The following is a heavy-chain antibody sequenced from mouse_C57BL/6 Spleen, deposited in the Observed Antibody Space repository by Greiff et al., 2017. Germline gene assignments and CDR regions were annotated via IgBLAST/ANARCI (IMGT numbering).Heavy chain of an antibody. V-gene: IGHV1-52*01. J-gene: IGHJ2*01. CDR3: ARFGTTVVAPYFDD. CDR1: GYTFTSYW. D-gene: IGHD1-1*01. CDR2: IDPSDSET. Sequence: VQLQQPGAELVRPGSSVKLSCKASGYTFTSYWMHWVKQRPIQGLEWIGNIDPSDSETHYNQKFKDKATLTVDKSSSTAYMQLSSLTSEDSAVYYCARFGTTVVAPYFDDWGQGTTLTVSS.